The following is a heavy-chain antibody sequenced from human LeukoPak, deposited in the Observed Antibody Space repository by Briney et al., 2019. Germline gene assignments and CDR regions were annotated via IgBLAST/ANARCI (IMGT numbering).Heavy chain of an antibody. V-gene: IGHV3-23*01. CDR3: ARNENSGWGYFDY. CDR2: IGGSNGIT. J-gene: IGHJ4*02. D-gene: IGHD5-12*01. CDR1: GFTFSSYA. Sequence: GGSLRLSCAASGFTFSSYAITWVRQAPGKGLEWVSVIGGSNGITFYVGSVKGRFTISRDNSKDTLYLQMNSLRAEDTAVYYCARNENSGWGYFDYWGQGTLVTVSS.